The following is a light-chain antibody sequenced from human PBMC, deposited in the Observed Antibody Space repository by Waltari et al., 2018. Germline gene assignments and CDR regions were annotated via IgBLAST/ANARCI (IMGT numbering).Light chain of an antibody. CDR1: SGHSSNI. CDR3: QTGGHGTWV. J-gene: IGLJ3*02. CDR2: VNSDGSH. Sequence: QLVLTQSPSASASLGASVKLTCTLISGHSSNIIAWLQQQPEKDPRYLMKVNSDGSHSKGGEIPDRFSGSSSGAERYLTISSLQSEDEADYYCQTGGHGTWVFGGGTKLTVL. V-gene: IGLV4-69*01.